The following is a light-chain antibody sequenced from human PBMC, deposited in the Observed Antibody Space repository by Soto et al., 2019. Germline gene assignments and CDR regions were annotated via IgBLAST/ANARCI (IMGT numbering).Light chain of an antibody. CDR3: SSYKSSSSRYV. Sequence: QSVLTQPASGSGSPGHSITISCTGTSSDGGGYNYVSWYQQHPGKAPKLMIYEVSNRPSGVSNRFSGSKSGNTASLTISGLQAEDEVDYYRSSYKSSSSRYVFGTGTKAT. J-gene: IGLJ1*01. V-gene: IGLV2-14*01. CDR2: EVS. CDR1: SSDGGGYNY.